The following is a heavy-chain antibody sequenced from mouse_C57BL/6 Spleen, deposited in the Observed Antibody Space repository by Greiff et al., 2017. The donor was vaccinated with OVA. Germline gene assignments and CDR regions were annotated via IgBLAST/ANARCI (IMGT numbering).Heavy chain of an antibody. CDR2: IRNKANGYTT. J-gene: IGHJ4*01. V-gene: IGHV7-3*01. CDR1: GFTFTDYY. Sequence: EVMLVESGGGLVQPGGSLSLSCAASGFTFTDYYMSWVRQPPGKALEWLGFIRNKANGYTTEYSASVKGRFTISRDNSQSILYLQMNALGAEDSATYYCARRGEGAMDYWGQGTSVTVSS. CDR3: ARRGEGAMDY. D-gene: IGHD2-13*01.